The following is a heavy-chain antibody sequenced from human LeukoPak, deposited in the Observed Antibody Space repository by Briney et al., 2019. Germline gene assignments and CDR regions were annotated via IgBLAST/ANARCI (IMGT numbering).Heavy chain of an antibody. Sequence: PGGSLRLSCAASGFSFSDYSMNWIRQAPGKGLEWVANIKQDETEKFYLGSVKGRFTISRDNAKNSLYLQIESLRDDDTAVYHCALSSIHKDYYFGMDVWGQGTTVTVSS. CDR2: IKQDETEK. CDR3: ALSSIHKDYYFGMDV. CDR1: GFSFSDYS. J-gene: IGHJ6*02. D-gene: IGHD2-2*01. V-gene: IGHV3-7*03.